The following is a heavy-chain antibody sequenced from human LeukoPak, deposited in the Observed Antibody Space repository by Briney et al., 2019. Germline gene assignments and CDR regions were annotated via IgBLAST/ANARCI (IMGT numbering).Heavy chain of an antibody. V-gene: IGHV3-21*06. CDR2: ISSSSRYM. CDR1: GIPFKSYT. Sequence: TGGPLRISSGASGIPFKSYTRNGVRKAPGKGLEGGSSISSSSRYMNDPDSVKGRFTISRDNAKNSLYLQMDSLRAEDTAVYYCVRDRDVQAIGMDVWGQGTTVTVSS. CDR3: VRDRDVQAIGMDV. J-gene: IGHJ6*02.